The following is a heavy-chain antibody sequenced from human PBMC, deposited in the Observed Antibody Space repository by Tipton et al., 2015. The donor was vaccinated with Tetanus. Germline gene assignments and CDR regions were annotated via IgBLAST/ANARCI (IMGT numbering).Heavy chain of an antibody. V-gene: IGHV4-34*01. CDR1: GGSFSSYY. Sequence: TLSLTCTVYGGSFSSYYWTWIRQSPGQGLEWIGDISALEGTNYNPSLKSRVTMSVDTSTNQFSLILRSMTAADAAVYYCGRVGKPSGPVSYFDAWGQGTLVSVSS. J-gene: IGHJ4*02. D-gene: IGHD3-10*01. CDR2: ISALEGT. CDR3: GRVGKPSGPVSYFDA.